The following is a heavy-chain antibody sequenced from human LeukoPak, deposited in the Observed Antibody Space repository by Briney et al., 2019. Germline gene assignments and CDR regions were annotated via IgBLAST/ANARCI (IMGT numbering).Heavy chain of an antibody. CDR3: ARAKTYCTNGVCYTAIDY. CDR2: IYYSGST. D-gene: IGHD2-8*01. CDR1: GGSISSYY. V-gene: IGHV4-59*01. Sequence: SETLSLTCTVSGGSISSYYWGWIRQPPGKGLEWIGYIYYSGSTNYNPSLKSRVTISVDTSKNQFSLKLSSVTAADTAVYYCARAKTYCTNGVCYTAIDYWGQGTLVTVSS. J-gene: IGHJ4*02.